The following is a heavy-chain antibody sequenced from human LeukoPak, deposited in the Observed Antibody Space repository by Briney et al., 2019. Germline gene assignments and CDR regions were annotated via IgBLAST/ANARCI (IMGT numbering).Heavy chain of an antibody. V-gene: IGHV3-74*03. CDR2: INSDGSTT. Sequence: GGSLRLSCAASGFTFSNYWMHWVRQAPGKGLEWVSRINSDGSTTTYADSVKGRITISRDNSKKTLYLQMNGLRAEDTAVYFCAKVSSDDFWSAYPFDYWGQGTLVTVSS. D-gene: IGHD3-3*01. CDR3: AKVSSDDFWSAYPFDY. CDR1: GFTFSNYW. J-gene: IGHJ4*02.